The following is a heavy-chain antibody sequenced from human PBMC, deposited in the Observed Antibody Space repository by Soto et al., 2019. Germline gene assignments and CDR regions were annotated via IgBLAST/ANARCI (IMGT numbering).Heavy chain of an antibody. V-gene: IGHV4-61*01. J-gene: IGHJ4*02. D-gene: IGHD2-15*01. CDR3: ARTDPTGGGKSWGVFDC. CDR1: GGSVSSGSYY. Sequence: QVQLQESGPGLVKPSETLSLTCTVSGGSVSSGSYYWSWIRQPPGKGLEWIGYIYYSGSTNYNPSLKSRVTISVDTSKNQFSLKLSSVTAADTAVYYCARTDPTGGGKSWGVFDCWGQGTLVTVSS. CDR2: IYYSGST.